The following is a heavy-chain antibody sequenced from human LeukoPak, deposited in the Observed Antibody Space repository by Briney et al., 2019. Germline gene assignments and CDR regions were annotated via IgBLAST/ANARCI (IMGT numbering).Heavy chain of an antibody. J-gene: IGHJ3*02. CDR2: IYYSGST. CDR3: ARSGGIVVVTAQKLDAFDI. V-gene: IGHV4-59*01. Sequence: PSETLSLTCTVSGGSISSYYWSWIRQPPGKGLEWIGYIYYSGSTNYNPSLKSRVTISVDTSKNQFSLKLSSVTAADTAVYYCARSGGIVVVTAQKLDAFDIWGQGTTVTVSS. CDR1: GGSISSYY. D-gene: IGHD2-21*02.